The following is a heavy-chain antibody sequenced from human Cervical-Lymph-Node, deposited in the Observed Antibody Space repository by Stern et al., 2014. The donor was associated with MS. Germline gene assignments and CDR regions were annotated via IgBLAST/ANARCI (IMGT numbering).Heavy chain of an antibody. CDR3: ARAAQYSGSYGYY. D-gene: IGHD1-26*01. Sequence: QVKLVQSGAALEKPTASVMLSCKVSGFTFTSHGISWVRQAPSPGHELMGLISAYNGNTNYYKTLQGSVIMITAPSPTTDYMDQRSLRSDDTAVYYCARAAQYSGSYGYYWGQGTLVTVSS. J-gene: IGHJ4*02. V-gene: IGHV1-18*01. CDR1: GFTFTSHG. CDR2: ISAYNGNT.